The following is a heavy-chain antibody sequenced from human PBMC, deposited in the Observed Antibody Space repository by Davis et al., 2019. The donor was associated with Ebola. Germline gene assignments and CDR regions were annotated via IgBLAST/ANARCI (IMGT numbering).Heavy chain of an antibody. J-gene: IGHJ3*02. CDR3: AKGEGYYDFWSGQYQGAFDI. CDR2: IYSGGST. D-gene: IGHD3-3*01. CDR1: GFTVRRNY. V-gene: IGHV3-53*01. Sequence: GESLKISCAASGFTVRRNYMSWVRQAPGKGLEWVSVIYSGGSTYYADSVKGRFTISRDNSKNTLYLQMNSLRAEDTAVYYCAKGEGYYDFWSGQYQGAFDIWGQGTMVTVSS.